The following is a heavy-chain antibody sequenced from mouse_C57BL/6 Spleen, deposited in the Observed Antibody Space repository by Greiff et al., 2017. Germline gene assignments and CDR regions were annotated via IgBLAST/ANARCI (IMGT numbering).Heavy chain of an antibody. D-gene: IGHD2-4*01. CDR3: ARGGYDYLWFAY. CDR1: GYSFTSYY. CDR2: IYPGSGNT. Sequence: QVHVKQSGPELVKPGASVKISCKASGYSFTSYYIHWVKQRPGQGLEWIGWIYPGSGNTKYNEKFKGKATLTADTSSSTAYMQLSSLTSEDSAVYYCARGGYDYLWFAYWGQGTLVTVSA. J-gene: IGHJ3*01. V-gene: IGHV1-66*01.